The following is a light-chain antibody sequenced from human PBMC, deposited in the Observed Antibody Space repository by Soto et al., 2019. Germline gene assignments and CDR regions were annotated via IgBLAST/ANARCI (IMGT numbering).Light chain of an antibody. Sequence: EIVMTQFPATLSESPGERVTLSCRASQSVSTNVAWYQQKPGQAPRLLIFRASNKATGIPDRFSGSGSGTEFILTISELEPEDSGIYHCHQHGGSPETFGQGTKVEVK. CDR1: QSVSTN. J-gene: IGKJ1*01. CDR3: HQHGGSPET. V-gene: IGKV3D-15*02. CDR2: RAS.